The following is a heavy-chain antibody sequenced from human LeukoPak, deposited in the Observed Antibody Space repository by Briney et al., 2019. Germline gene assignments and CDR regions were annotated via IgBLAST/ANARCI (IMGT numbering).Heavy chain of an antibody. Sequence: GGSLRLSCAASGITFTSYGMSWVRQAPGKGLEWVSTITGISTSTYYADSVKGRFTISRDNAKNSLYLQMNSLRAEDTAVYYCAELGITMIGGVWGKGTTVTISS. CDR1: GITFTSYG. CDR2: ITGISTST. D-gene: IGHD3-10*02. CDR3: AELGITMIGGV. V-gene: IGHV3-23*01. J-gene: IGHJ6*04.